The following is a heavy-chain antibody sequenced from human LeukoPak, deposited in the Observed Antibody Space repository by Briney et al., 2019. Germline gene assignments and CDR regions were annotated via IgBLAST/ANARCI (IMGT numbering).Heavy chain of an antibody. D-gene: IGHD3-16*01. CDR3: VKGKDLYGALDI. J-gene: IGHJ3*02. CDR2: ISGSSYYI. V-gene: IGHV3-21*01. Sequence: GGSLRLSCAASGFTFSSYTVNWIRQAPGKGLEWVSSISGSSYYIYYADSVRGRFTISRDNAKNSAYLQMNSLRAKDTAVYYCVKGKDLYGALDIWGQGTMVTVSS. CDR1: GFTFSSYT.